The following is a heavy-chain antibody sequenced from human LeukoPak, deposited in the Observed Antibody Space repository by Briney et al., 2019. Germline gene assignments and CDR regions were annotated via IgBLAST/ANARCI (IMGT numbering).Heavy chain of an antibody. J-gene: IGHJ6*02. V-gene: IGHV4-61*03. CDR3: ARHEPPRGSSPQVWGMDV. CDR1: GGSISSSSAY. D-gene: IGHD6-6*01. Sequence: SETLSLPHSVRGGSISSSSAYGSWIRRPPGKGLEWIGSIYYSGSPNSNPPLQSPLTIAVDTTKNHLSLKLRSVSAAAPAVCACARHEPPRGSSPQVWGMDVWGQGTTVTVSS. CDR2: IYYSGSP.